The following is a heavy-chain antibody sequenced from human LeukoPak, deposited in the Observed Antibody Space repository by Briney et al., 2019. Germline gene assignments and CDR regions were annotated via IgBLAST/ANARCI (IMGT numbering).Heavy chain of an antibody. CDR2: ISYDGNNK. J-gene: IGHJ4*02. CDR3: ARGAPERISSSTNYYFDY. Sequence: GRSLRLSCAASGFTFSSYAMYWVRQAPGKGLEWVAVISYDGNNKYYADSVKGRFTISRDDSKNTLSLQMNSLRAEDTAVYYCARGAPERISSSTNYYFDYWGQGTLVTVSS. V-gene: IGHV3-30-3*01. CDR1: GFTFSSYA. D-gene: IGHD6-6*01.